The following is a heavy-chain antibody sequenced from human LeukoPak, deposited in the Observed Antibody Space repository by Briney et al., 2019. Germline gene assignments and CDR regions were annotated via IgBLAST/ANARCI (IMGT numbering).Heavy chain of an antibody. CDR1: GFTVSSNY. J-gene: IGHJ4*02. Sequence: PGGSLRLSCAASGFTVSSNYMSWVRQAPGKGLEWVSVIYSGGSAYYSDSVKGRFTISRDNSKNTLYLQMNSLRAEDTAMYYCARDKGQVGGRFYFDFWGQGTLVTVSS. CDR3: ARDKGQVGGRFYFDF. CDR2: IYSGGSA. D-gene: IGHD3-16*01. V-gene: IGHV3-53*01.